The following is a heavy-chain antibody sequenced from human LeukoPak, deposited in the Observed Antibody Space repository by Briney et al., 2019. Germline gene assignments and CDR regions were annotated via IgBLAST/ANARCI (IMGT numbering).Heavy chain of an antibody. CDR2: INPSGGST. V-gene: IGHV1-46*01. J-gene: IGHJ6*02. CDR3: ASVYLYGMDV. D-gene: IGHD2-8*01. Sequence: GASVKVSCKASGYSLTTYYMHWVRQAPGQGLEWMAIINPSGGSTNYAQMFQGRVTMTRDTPTNTVYMELSSLRTEDTAVYYCASVYLYGMDVWGQGTTVTVSS. CDR1: GYSLTTYY.